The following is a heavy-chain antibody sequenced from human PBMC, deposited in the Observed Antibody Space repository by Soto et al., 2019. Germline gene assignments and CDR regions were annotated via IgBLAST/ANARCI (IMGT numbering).Heavy chain of an antibody. J-gene: IGHJ4*02. CDR1: GYTFTSYG. CDR2: ISAYNGNT. Sequence: AASVKVSCKASGYTFTSYGISWVRQAPGQGLEWMGWISAYNGNTNYAQKLQGRVTMTTDTSTSTAYMELRSLRSDDTAVYYCARVEQTYYYDSSGYYYVYWGQGTLVTV. D-gene: IGHD3-22*01. CDR3: ARVEQTYYYDSSGYYYVY. V-gene: IGHV1-18*01.